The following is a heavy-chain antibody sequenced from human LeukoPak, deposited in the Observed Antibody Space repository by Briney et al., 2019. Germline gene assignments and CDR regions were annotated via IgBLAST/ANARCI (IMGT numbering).Heavy chain of an antibody. Sequence: GASVKVSCKASGYTFTGYYMHWVRQAPGKGLEWMGGFDPEDGETIYAQKFQGRVTMTEDTSTDTAYMELSSLRSEDTAVYYCATVHYREILDAFDIWGQGTMVTVSP. D-gene: IGHD1-14*01. J-gene: IGHJ3*02. CDR3: ATVHYREILDAFDI. V-gene: IGHV1-24*01. CDR1: GYTFTGYY. CDR2: FDPEDGET.